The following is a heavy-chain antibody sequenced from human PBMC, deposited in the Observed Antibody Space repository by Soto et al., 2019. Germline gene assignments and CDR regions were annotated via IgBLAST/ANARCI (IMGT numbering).Heavy chain of an antibody. V-gene: IGHV4-59*01. Sequence: PSETLSLTCTVSSDSISSYYWSWIRQPPGKRLEWIGYISYSGSTDYNPSLKSRVTISGDTSKNQFSPKVSSVTAADTAVYYCARGTSWQLPFDYWGQGTLVTVS. D-gene: IGHD6-13*01. CDR1: SDSISSYY. CDR2: ISYSGST. J-gene: IGHJ4*02. CDR3: ARGTSWQLPFDY.